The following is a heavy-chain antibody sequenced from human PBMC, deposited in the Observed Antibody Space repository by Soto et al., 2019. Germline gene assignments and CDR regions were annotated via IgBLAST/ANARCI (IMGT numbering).Heavy chain of an antibody. Sequence: QVQLQESGPGLVKPSQTLSLTCTVSGASIRGGGYYWSWVRQHPGKGREWIGYIYYSGNTYYNPSLKSRVTISVDTSKNQFSLNLSSVTAADTAVYYCARTRDDYTKFPFDYWGQGTLVTVSS. V-gene: IGHV4-31*03. CDR3: ARTRDDYTKFPFDY. J-gene: IGHJ4*02. CDR2: IYYSGNT. CDR1: GASIRGGGYY. D-gene: IGHD4-4*01.